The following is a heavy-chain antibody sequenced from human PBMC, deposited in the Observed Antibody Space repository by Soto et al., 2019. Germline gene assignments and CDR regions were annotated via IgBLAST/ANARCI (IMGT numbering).Heavy chain of an antibody. D-gene: IGHD2-2*01. CDR1: GFTFSSYA. V-gene: IGHV3-23*01. CDR3: AKAYCSSTSCSPNYYYYYYMDV. CDR2: ISGSGGST. J-gene: IGHJ6*03. Sequence: HPGGSLRLSCAASGFTFSSYAMSWVRQAPGKGLEWDSAISGSGGSTYYADSVKGRFTISRDNSKNTLYLQMNSLRAEDTAVYYCAKAYCSSTSCSPNYYYYYYMDVWGKGTTVTVSS.